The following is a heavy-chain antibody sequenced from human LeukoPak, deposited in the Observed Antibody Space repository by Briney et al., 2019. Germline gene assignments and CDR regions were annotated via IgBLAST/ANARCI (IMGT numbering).Heavy chain of an antibody. D-gene: IGHD3-16*02. CDR1: GFTFGNYA. V-gene: IGHV3-49*03. J-gene: IGHJ1*01. Sequence: GGSLRLSCTASGFTFGNYAMSWFRQAPGKGLEWIGSIRSTGDGGTTEYAASVKGRFVISREDSKSIAYLQMDSLEGEDTAVYYCARGGYQFEHWGQGTLVTVSS. CDR3: ARGGYQFEH. CDR2: IRSTGDGGTT.